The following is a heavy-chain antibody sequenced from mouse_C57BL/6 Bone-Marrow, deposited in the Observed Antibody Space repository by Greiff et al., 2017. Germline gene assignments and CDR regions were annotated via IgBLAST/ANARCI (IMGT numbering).Heavy chain of an antibody. Sequence: QVQLQQSGAELAGPGASVRLSCKASGYTFPSYGISWVKRRTGQGLEWIGGIYPRGGIPSSNEKFKGKATLPADKSSSTAYMGVRSLTSEEAAVYFCARSGDYDVDYWGQGTTLTVSS. D-gene: IGHD2-4*01. CDR3: ARSGDYDVDY. J-gene: IGHJ2*01. CDR1: GYTFPSYG. V-gene: IGHV1-81*01. CDR2: IYPRGGIP.